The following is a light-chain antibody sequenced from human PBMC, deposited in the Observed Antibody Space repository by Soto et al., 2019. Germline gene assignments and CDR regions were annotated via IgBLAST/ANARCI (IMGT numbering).Light chain of an antibody. V-gene: IGKV3-11*01. CDR1: QSVSSY. Sequence: ETVLAQSPGALSLSHGERATLSCRASQSVSSYFAWYQQKPGQAPRLLIYDASNRATGIPPRFSGSGSGTDFTLTISSLEPEDFAVYYCQQRSNWLLTFGGGTKVDIK. J-gene: IGKJ4*01. CDR2: DAS. CDR3: QQRSNWLLT.